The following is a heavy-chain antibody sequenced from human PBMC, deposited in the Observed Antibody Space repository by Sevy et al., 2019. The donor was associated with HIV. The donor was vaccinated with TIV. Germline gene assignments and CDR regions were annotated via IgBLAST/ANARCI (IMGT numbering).Heavy chain of an antibody. CDR2: IYSGGRT. V-gene: IGHV4-4*07. CDR3: ARANFCSSTSCYDY. D-gene: IGHD2-2*01. CDR1: GASNSNYY. J-gene: IGHJ4*02. Sequence: SETLSLPCTFSGASNSNYYWSWFRQPPGKGLEWIGGIYSGGRTKYNPSLKSRVTMSVDASKNQFFLNLSSVTAADTAVYYCARANFCSSTSCYDYWGQGSLVTVSS.